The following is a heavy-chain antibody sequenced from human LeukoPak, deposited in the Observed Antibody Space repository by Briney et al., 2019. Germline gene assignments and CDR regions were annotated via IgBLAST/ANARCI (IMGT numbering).Heavy chain of an antibody. CDR2: VSGSGGTT. D-gene: IGHD1-26*01. CDR1: GLTFSSYA. V-gene: IGHV3-23*01. J-gene: IGHJ1*01. Sequence: GGSLRLSCAASGLTFSSYAMSWVRQAPGNGLEWVSGVSGSGGTTYYAASVKGRFTISRDNSKNTLYLQMNSLRAEDTAVYYCAKDGCRSWDIGFQHWGQGTLVTVSS. CDR3: AKDGCRSWDIGFQH.